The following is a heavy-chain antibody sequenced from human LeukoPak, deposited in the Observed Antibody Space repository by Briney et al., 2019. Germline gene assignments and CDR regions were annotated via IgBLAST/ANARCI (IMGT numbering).Heavy chain of an antibody. D-gene: IGHD3-3*01. Sequence: PSETLSLTCTVSGGSISSYYWSWIRQPPGKGLEWIGYIYYSGSTNYNPSLKSRVTISVDTSKNQFSLKLSSVTAADTAVYYCARDPTIFGVYPIWGQGTMVTVSS. CDR1: GGSISSYY. J-gene: IGHJ3*02. CDR2: IYYSGST. CDR3: ARDPTIFGVYPI. V-gene: IGHV4-59*12.